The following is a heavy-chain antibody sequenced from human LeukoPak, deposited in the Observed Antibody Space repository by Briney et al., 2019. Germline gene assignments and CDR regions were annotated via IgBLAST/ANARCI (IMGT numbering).Heavy chain of an antibody. CDR2: IYPGDSDT. D-gene: IGHD3-22*01. CDR3: ARHLSRRYYYDSSGYSYYYYGMDV. J-gene: IGHJ6*02. CDR1: GYIFISYW. V-gene: IGHV5-51*01. Sequence: LGESLKISCKGSGYIFISYWIGWVRQMPGKGLEWMGIIYPGDSDTRYSPSFQGQVTISADKSISTAYLQWSSLKASDTAMYYCARHLSRRYYYDSSGYSYYYYGMDVWGQGTTVTVSS.